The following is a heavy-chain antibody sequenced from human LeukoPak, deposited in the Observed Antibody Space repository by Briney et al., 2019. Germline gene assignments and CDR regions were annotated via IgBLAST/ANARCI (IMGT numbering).Heavy chain of an antibody. CDR3: ARSRKDIVATMFDY. D-gene: IGHD5-12*01. CDR2: IIPIFGIA. V-gene: IGHV1-69*17. Sequence: SVKVSCKASGGTFSSYAISWVRQAPGQGLEWMGGIIPIFGIANYAQKFQGRVTITADKSTSTAYMELSSLRSEDTAVYYCARSRKDIVATMFDYWGQGTLVTVSS. J-gene: IGHJ4*02. CDR1: GGTFSSYA.